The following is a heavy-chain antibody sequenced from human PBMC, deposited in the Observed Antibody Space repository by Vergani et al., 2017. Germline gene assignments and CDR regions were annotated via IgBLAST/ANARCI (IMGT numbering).Heavy chain of an antibody. D-gene: IGHD7-27*01. J-gene: IGHJ4*02. CDR3: ARSSNWGSTGFDY. Sequence: QVTFKESGPALVNPRQALTLTCTFSGFSLTSSGMRVSWIRQPPGKALEWLARIDWDDDKFYSTSLKTRLTISKDTSKNQVVLTMTNMDPVDTATYYCARSSNWGSTGFDYWGQGTLVTVSS. CDR1: GFSLTSSGMR. V-gene: IGHV2-70*04. CDR2: IDWDDDK.